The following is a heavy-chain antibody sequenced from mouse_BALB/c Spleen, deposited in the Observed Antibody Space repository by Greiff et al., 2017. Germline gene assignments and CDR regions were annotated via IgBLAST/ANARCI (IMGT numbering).Heavy chain of an antibody. CDR1: GFAFSSYD. J-gene: IGHJ3*01. CDR2: ISSGGGST. Sequence: EVKLMESGGGLVKPGGSLKLSCAASGFAFSSYDMSWVRQTPEKRLEWVAYISSGGGSTYYPDTVKGRFTISRDNAKNTLYLQMSSLKSEDTAMYYCARQAYYGNPFAYWGQGTLVTVSA. CDR3: ARQAYYGNPFAY. D-gene: IGHD2-10*01. V-gene: IGHV5-12-1*01.